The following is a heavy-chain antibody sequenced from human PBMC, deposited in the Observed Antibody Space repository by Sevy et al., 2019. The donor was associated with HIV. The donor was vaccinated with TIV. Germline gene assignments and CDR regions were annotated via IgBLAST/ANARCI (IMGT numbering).Heavy chain of an antibody. V-gene: IGHV4-4*07. J-gene: IGHJ6*02. CDR2: IYTSGST. Sequence: SETLSLTCTVSGGSISSYYWSWIRQPAGKGLEWIGRIYTSGSTNYNPSLKSRVTMSVDTSKNQFSLKLSSVTAADTAVYYCARARSTPSIQLWPIDYYYGMDVWDQGTTVTVSS. D-gene: IGHD5-18*01. CDR1: GGSISSYY. CDR3: ARARSTPSIQLWPIDYYYGMDV.